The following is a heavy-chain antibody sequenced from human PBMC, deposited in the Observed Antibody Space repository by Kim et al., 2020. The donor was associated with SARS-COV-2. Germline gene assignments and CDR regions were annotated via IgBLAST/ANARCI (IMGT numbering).Heavy chain of an antibody. J-gene: IGHJ5*02. D-gene: IGHD5-12*01. Sequence: RSRVTISVDTSKNQFALKLSSVTAADTAVYYCARHIRSSDVDIVPNWFDPWGQGTLVTVSS. CDR3: ARHIRSSDVDIVPNWFDP. V-gene: IGHV4-39*01.